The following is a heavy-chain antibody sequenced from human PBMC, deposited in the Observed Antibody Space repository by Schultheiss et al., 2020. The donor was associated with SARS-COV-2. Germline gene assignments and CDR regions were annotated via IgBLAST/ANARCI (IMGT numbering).Heavy chain of an antibody. CDR1: GGSISSYY. CDR2: IYYSGST. CDR3: ARDLRYCSSTSCYHGAFDY. J-gene: IGHJ4*02. V-gene: IGHV4-59*12. Sequence: SETLSLTCTVSGGSISSYYWSWIRQPPGKGLEWIGYIYYSGSTYYNPSLKSRVTISVDTSKNQFSLKLSSVTAADTAVYYCARDLRYCSSTSCYHGAFDYWGQGTLVTVSS. D-gene: IGHD2-2*01.